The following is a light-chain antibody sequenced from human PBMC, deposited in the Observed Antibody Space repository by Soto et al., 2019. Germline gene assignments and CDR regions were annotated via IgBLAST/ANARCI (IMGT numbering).Light chain of an antibody. V-gene: IGLV1-47*01. J-gene: IGLJ1*01. CDR2: RNN. CDR3: AAWDDSLSGYV. Sequence: QSVLTKPPSASGTPGQRVTISCSGSSSNIGSNYVYWYQQLPGTAPKLLIYRNNQRPSGVPDRFSGSKSGTSASLAISGLRSEDDADYYCAAWDDSLSGYVFGTGTKVTVL. CDR1: SSNIGSNY.